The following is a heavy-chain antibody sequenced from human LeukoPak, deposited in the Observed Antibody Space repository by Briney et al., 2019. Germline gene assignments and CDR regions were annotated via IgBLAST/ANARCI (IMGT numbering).Heavy chain of an antibody. J-gene: IGHJ4*02. D-gene: IGHD2-2*01. V-gene: IGHV3-23*01. CDR1: GFIFSNSA. CDR2: ISTSGGDT. CDR3: AKDYCSSTSCTIFDY. Sequence: GGSLRLSCAASGFIFSNSAFSWVRQAPGKGLEWVSAISTSGGDTYYADSVKGRFTISRDTSKNTLYLQMNSLRAEDTAVYYCAKDYCSSTSCTIFDYWGQGTLVTVSS.